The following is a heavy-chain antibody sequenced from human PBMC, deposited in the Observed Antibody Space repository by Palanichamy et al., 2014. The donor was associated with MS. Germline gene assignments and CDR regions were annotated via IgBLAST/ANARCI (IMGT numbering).Heavy chain of an antibody. J-gene: IGHJ4*02. V-gene: IGHV3-7*01. CDR1: GFTFSSNW. CDR2: IKQDGSEK. Sequence: EVQLVESGGGLVQPGGSLRLSCAASGFTFSSNWMSWVRQAPGKGLEFVANIKQDGSEKNYVDSVKGRFTISRDNAKSSLYLQMNSLRAEDTAVYYCARVGSSGGNYFDFWGQGTLVTVSS. D-gene: IGHD6-19*01. CDR3: ARVGSSGGNYFDF.